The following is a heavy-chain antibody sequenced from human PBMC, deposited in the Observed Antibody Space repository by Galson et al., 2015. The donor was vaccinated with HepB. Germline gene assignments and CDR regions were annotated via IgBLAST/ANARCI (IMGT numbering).Heavy chain of an antibody. V-gene: IGHV3-23*01. CDR2: ISGSGGST. CDR1: GFTFSSYA. CDR3: AKDSDYYGSGSYYTYYFDY. Sequence: SLRLSCAASGFTFSSYAMSWVRQAPGKGLEWVSAISGSGGSTYYADSVKGRFTISRDNSKNTLYLQMNSLRAEDTAVYYCAKDSDYYGSGSYYTYYFDYWGQGTLVTVSS. J-gene: IGHJ4*02. D-gene: IGHD3-10*01.